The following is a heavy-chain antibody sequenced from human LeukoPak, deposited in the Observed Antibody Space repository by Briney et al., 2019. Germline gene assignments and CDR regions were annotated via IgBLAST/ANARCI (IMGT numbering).Heavy chain of an antibody. CDR1: GGTFSSYA. CDR2: IIPIFGTA. Sequence: ASVKVSCKASGGTFSSYAISWVRQAPGQGLEWMGGIIPIFGTANYAQKSQGRVTITADKSTSTAYMELSSLRSEDTVVYYCARVPHGGDYVSYFDYWGQGTLVTVSS. V-gene: IGHV1-69*06. D-gene: IGHD4-17*01. CDR3: ARVPHGGDYVSYFDY. J-gene: IGHJ4*02.